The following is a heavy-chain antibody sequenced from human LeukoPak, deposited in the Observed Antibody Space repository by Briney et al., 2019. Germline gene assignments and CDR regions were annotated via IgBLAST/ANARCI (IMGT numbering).Heavy chain of an antibody. J-gene: IGHJ4*02. Sequence: PGGSLRLSCAASGFTFSSYAMSWVRQAPGKGLEWVSAISGSGGSTYYADSVKGRFTISRDNSKNTLYLQMNSLRAEDTAVYYCATRRRGYSYGITEIIDYWGQGTLVTVSS. V-gene: IGHV3-23*01. D-gene: IGHD5-18*01. CDR1: GFTFSSYA. CDR2: ISGSGGST. CDR3: ATRRRGYSYGITEIIDY.